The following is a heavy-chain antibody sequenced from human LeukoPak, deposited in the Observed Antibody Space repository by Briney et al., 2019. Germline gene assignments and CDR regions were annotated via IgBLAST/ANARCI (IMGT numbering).Heavy chain of an antibody. Sequence: SETLSLTCTVSGGSISSYYWSWIRQPPGNRLEWIGYIYYSGSTNYNPSLKSRVTISVDTSKNQFSLKLSSVTAADTAVYYCASIGGSSWAFDYWGQGTLVTVSS. D-gene: IGHD6-13*01. J-gene: IGHJ4*02. CDR2: IYYSGST. CDR1: GGSISSYY. CDR3: ASIGGSSWAFDY. V-gene: IGHV4-59*01.